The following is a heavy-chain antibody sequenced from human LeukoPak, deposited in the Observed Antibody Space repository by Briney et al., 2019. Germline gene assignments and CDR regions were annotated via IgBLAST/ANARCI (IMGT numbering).Heavy chain of an antibody. J-gene: IGHJ4*02. CDR3: AREAQDYYDSSGYFNYFDY. V-gene: IGHV1-69*13. Sequence: SVKVSCKASGGTFSSYAISWVRQAPGQGLEWMGGIIPIFGTANYAQKFQGRVTITADESTSTAYMELSSLRSEDTAVYYCAREAQDYYDSSGYFNYFDYWGQGTLVTVSS. CDR2: IIPIFGTA. D-gene: IGHD3-22*01. CDR1: GGTFSSYA.